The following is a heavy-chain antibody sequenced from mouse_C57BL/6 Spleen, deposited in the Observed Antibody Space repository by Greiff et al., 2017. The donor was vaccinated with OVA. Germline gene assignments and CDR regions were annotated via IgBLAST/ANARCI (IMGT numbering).Heavy chain of an antibody. D-gene: IGHD1-1*01. J-gene: IGHJ4*01. CDR3: ALYYGSSLYAMDY. CDR1: GYTFTSYW. Sequence: QVQLQQPGAELVRPGSSVKLSCKASGYTFTSYWMHWVKQRPIQGLEWIGNIDPSDSETHYNQKFKDKATLTVDKSSSTAYMQLSSLTSEDSAVYDCALYYGSSLYAMDYWGQGTSVTVSS. CDR2: IDPSDSET. V-gene: IGHV1-52*01.